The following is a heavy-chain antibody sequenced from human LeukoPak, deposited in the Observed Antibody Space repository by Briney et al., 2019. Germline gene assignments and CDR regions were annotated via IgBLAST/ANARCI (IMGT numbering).Heavy chain of an antibody. CDR3: ARSAGTTRYYYYGMDV. CDR1: GFTFSSYE. J-gene: IGHJ6*02. Sequence: LAGGSLRLSCAASGFTFSSYEMNWVRQAPGKGLEWVSHISSSGSTIYYADSVKGRFTISRDNAKNSLYLQMNSLRAEDTAVYYCARSAGTTRYYYYGMDVWGQGTTVTVSS. V-gene: IGHV3-48*03. CDR2: ISSSGSTI. D-gene: IGHD1-7*01.